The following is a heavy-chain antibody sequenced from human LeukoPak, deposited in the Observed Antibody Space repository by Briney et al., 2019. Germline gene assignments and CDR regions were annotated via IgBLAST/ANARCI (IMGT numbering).Heavy chain of an antibody. V-gene: IGHV3-23*01. J-gene: IGHJ4*02. CDR3: AEDKDHYDILTPFDY. CDR1: GFTFSSYA. CDR2: ISGSGGST. Sequence: GGSLRLSCAASGFTFSSYAMSWVRQAPGKGLEWVSAISGSGGSTYYADSVKGRFTISRDNSKNTLYLQMNSLRAEDTAVYYCAEDKDHYDILTPFDYWGQGTLVTVSS. D-gene: IGHD3-9*01.